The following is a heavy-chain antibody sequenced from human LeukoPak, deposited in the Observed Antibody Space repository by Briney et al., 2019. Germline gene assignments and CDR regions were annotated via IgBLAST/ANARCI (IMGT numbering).Heavy chain of an antibody. V-gene: IGHV3-23*01. CDR3: AKESYSGYDGDFDY. J-gene: IGHJ4*02. Sequence: GGSLRVSCAASGFTFSSNAMSCVRQAPGKGLEWVSAISGSGGSTYYADPVKGRFTISRDNSKNTLYLQMNSLRAEDTAVYYCAKESYSGYDGDFDYWGQGTLVTVSS. CDR2: ISGSGGST. D-gene: IGHD5-12*01. CDR1: GFTFSSNA.